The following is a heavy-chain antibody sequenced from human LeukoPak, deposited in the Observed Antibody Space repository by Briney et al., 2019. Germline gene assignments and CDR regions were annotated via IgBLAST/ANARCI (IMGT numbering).Heavy chain of an antibody. Sequence: GGSLRLSCTASGFTFGDYAVSWVRQAPGKGLEWVGFIRSKAYGGTTEYAASVKGRFTISRDDSKSIAYLQMNSLKTEDTAVYYCTREKLLWFGESNYYYYGMDVWGKGTTVTVSS. J-gene: IGHJ6*04. CDR2: IRSKAYGGTT. CDR3: TREKLLWFGESNYYYYGMDV. CDR1: GFTFGDYA. D-gene: IGHD3-10*01. V-gene: IGHV3-49*04.